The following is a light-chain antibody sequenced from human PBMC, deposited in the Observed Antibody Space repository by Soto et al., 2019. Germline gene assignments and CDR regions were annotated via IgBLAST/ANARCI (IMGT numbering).Light chain of an antibody. CDR2: GNS. J-gene: IGLJ2*01. V-gene: IGLV1-40*01. CDR3: QSYDSSLSGVV. CDR1: NSNIGADYD. Sequence: QTVVTQPSSVSGAPGQRVTISCTGSNSNIGADYDVHWYQQLPGTAPKLLIYGNSNRPSGVPDRFSGSKSGTSASLAITGLQAEDEADYYCQSYDSSLSGVVFGGGTQLTVL.